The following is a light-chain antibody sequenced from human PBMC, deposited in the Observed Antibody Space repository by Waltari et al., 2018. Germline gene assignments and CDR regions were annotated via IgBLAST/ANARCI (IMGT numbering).Light chain of an antibody. CDR1: SSDGGSYNL. CDR2: AVS. Sequence: QSALTQPAPVSGSPGQSITVSCTGTSSDGGSYNLVSWYQHHPPKAPHLMIYAVSKRAAGVVSLFAGSKCGTTASLTISGLQPEDEADYYCCPYAGANTYVFGSGTKVTVL. V-gene: IGLV2-23*02. J-gene: IGLJ1*01. CDR3: CPYAGANTYV.